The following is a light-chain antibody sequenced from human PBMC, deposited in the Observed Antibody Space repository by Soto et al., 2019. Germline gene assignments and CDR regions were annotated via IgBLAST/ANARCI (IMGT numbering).Light chain of an antibody. J-gene: IGLJ3*02. CDR1: NSNIGTNA. Sequence: QSVLTQPPSASGTPGQRVTISCSGSNSNIGTNAVNCYQQIPGTAPKLLIDTNNQRPSGVPDRFSGSKSGTSASLAISGLQSEDEADYPCATWDDTLRTWVFGGGTKLTVL. CDR3: ATWDDTLRTWV. V-gene: IGLV1-44*01. CDR2: TNN.